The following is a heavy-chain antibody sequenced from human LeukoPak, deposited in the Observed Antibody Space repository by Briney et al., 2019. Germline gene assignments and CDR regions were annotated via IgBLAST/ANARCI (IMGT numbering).Heavy chain of an antibody. J-gene: IGHJ4*02. CDR3: ARVLPDSSGYTFDY. V-gene: IGHV4-39*07. CDR2: IYYSGST. CDR1: GGSISSSSYY. Sequence: SETLSLTCTVSGGSISSSSYYWGWIRQPPGKGLEWIGSIYYSGSTYYNPSLKSRVTISVDTSKNQFSLKLSSVTAADTALYYCARVLPDSSGYTFDYWGQGTLVNVSS. D-gene: IGHD3-22*01.